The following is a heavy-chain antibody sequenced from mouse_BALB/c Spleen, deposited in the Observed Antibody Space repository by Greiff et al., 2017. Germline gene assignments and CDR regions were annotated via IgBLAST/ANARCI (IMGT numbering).Heavy chain of an antibody. CDR3: ARDLSTMITTVFDY. D-gene: IGHD2-4*01. Sequence: VKLVESGPGLVAPSQSLSITCTVSGFSLTSYGVHWVRQPPGKGLEWLGVIWAGGSTNYNSALMSRLSISKDNSKSQVFLKMNSLQTDDTAMYYCARDLSTMITTVFDYWGQGTTLTVSS. V-gene: IGHV2-9*02. J-gene: IGHJ2*01. CDR2: IWAGGST. CDR1: GFSLTSYG.